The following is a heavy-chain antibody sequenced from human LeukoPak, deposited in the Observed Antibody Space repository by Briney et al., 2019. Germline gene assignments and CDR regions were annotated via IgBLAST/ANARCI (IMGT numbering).Heavy chain of an antibody. CDR2: IYYSGIT. V-gene: IGHV4-59*08. CDR1: GASINSYY. J-gene: IGHJ4*02. CDR3: ARGMTTVTH. D-gene: IGHD4-11*01. Sequence: PSETLSLTCTVSGASINSYYWSWIRHTPGKGLEWLGYIYYSGITNYNPSLKSRVTISVDTSRNQFSLKLSSVTAADTAVYYCARGMTTVTHWGQGTLVTVSS.